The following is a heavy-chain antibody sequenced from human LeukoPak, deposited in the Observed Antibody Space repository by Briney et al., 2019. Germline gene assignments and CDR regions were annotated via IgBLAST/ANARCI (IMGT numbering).Heavy chain of an antibody. Sequence: PSQTLSLTRTVSGGSISSGDYYWSWIRQPPGKGLEWIGYIYYSGNTYYNPSLKSRATISVDTSKNQFSLKLISVTAADTAVYYCARVTGGIAAGYWGQGTLVTVSS. V-gene: IGHV4-30-4*08. CDR1: GGSISSGDYY. CDR2: IYYSGNT. CDR3: ARVTGGIAAGY. J-gene: IGHJ4*02. D-gene: IGHD6-13*01.